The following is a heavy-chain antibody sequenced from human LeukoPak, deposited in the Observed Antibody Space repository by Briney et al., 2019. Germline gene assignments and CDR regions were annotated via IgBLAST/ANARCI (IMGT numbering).Heavy chain of an antibody. D-gene: IGHD3-22*01. V-gene: IGHV3-48*04. CDR2: ISSSSSTI. CDR3: AKTRMIVEVYSFDY. J-gene: IGHJ4*02. CDR1: GFTFSSYS. Sequence: PGGSLRLSCAASGFTFSSYSMNWVRQAPGKGLEWVSYISSSSSTIYYADSVKGRFTISRDNAKNTLYLQMNSLRAEDTAVYYCAKTRMIVEVYSFDYWGQGTLVTVSS.